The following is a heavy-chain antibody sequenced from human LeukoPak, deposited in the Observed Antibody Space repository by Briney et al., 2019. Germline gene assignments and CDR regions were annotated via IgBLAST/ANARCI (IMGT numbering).Heavy chain of an antibody. J-gene: IGHJ4*02. CDR3: AKDGGLDKYGYNPLDN. D-gene: IGHD5-24*01. Sequence: GGSLTLSCAASGFSFDDHGLSWVRQAPGKGLEWVSGISWNRGIIEYADSVKGRFTISRDNAKNSLYLQMNSLRVEDTALYYCAKDGGLDKYGYNPLDNWGQGTLVTVSS. CDR2: ISWNRGII. CDR1: GFSFDDHG. V-gene: IGHV3-9*01.